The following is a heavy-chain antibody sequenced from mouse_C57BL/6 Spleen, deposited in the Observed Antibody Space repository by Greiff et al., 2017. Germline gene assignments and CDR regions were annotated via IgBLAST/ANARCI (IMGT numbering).Heavy chain of an antibody. D-gene: IGHD3-2*02. V-gene: IGHV5-16*01. CDR1: GFTFSDYY. Sequence: EVMLVESEGGLVQPGRSMKLSCTASGFTFSDYYMAWVRQVPEKGLEWVANINYDGSSTYYLDSLKSRFIISRDNAKNILYLQMSSLKSEDTATYYCARVSSGYVDYWGQGTTLTVSS. CDR2: INYDGSST. J-gene: IGHJ2*01. CDR3: ARVSSGYVDY.